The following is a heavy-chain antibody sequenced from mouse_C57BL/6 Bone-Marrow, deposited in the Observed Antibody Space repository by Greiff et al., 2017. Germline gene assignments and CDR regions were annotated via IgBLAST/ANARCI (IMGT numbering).Heavy chain of an antibody. CDR3: ARDYGSSSHFDY. Sequence: EVKVVESEGGLVQPGSSMKLSCTASGFTFSDYYMAWVRQVPEKGLEWVANINYDGSSTYYLDSLKSRFIISRDNAKNILYLQMSSLKSEDTATYYCARDYGSSSHFDYWGQGTTLTVSS. CDR1: GFTFSDYY. D-gene: IGHD1-1*01. CDR2: INYDGSST. J-gene: IGHJ2*01. V-gene: IGHV5-16*01.